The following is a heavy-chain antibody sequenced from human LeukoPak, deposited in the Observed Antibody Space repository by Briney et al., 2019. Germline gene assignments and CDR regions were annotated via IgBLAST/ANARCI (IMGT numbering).Heavy chain of an antibody. CDR2: ISAYNGNT. Sequence: ASVSVSCKASGYTFTSYGISWVRQAPGQGLEWMGWISAYNGNTNYAQKLQGRVTMTTDTSTSTAYMELRSLRSDDTAVYYCAGDLHGDYIYYMDVWGKGTTVTVSS. D-gene: IGHD4-17*01. CDR1: GYTFTSYG. CDR3: AGDLHGDYIYYMDV. J-gene: IGHJ6*03. V-gene: IGHV1-18*01.